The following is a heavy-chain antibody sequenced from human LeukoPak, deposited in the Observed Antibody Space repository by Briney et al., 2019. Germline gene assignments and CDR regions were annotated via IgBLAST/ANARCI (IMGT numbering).Heavy chain of an antibody. J-gene: IGHJ4*02. D-gene: IGHD3-10*01. CDR3: ARVGVTMVRGVILYFDY. Sequence: GASVKVSCKASGGTFSSYAISWVRQAPGQGLEWMGGIIPIFGTANYAQKFQGRVTITADESTSTAYMELSSLRSEDTAVYYCARVGVTMVRGVILYFDYWGQGTLVTVSS. CDR1: GGTFSSYA. CDR2: IIPIFGTA. V-gene: IGHV1-69*13.